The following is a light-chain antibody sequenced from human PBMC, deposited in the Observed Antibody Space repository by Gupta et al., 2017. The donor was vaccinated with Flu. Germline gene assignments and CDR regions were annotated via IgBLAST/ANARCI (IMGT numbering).Light chain of an antibody. V-gene: IGLV2-14*03. CDR2: DVS. CDR3: CSYTTTRAFV. CDR1: SSDVGGNNH. J-gene: IGLJ1*01. Sequence: TSSDVGGNNHVSWYQHYPGKAPKLMLYDVSTRPSGISNRFSGSKSGSTASLTISGLQAEDEADYYCCSYTTTRAFVFGTGTKVSVL.